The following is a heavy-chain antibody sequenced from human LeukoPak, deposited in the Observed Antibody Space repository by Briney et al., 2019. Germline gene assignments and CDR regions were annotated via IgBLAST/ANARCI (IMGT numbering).Heavy chain of an antibody. CDR2: INPSGGST. J-gene: IGHJ2*01. CDR1: GYTFTSYY. V-gene: IGHV1-46*01. CDR3: ARDWHWGFDL. Sequence: AXVKVSCKASGYTFTSYYMHWVRQAPGQGLEWMGIINPSGGSTNYAQKFQGRVTMTRDTSTNTVYMELSSLRSEDTAVYYCARDWHWGFDLWGRGTLVTVSS.